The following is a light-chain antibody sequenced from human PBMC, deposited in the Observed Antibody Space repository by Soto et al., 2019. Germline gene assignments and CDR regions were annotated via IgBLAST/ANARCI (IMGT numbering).Light chain of an antibody. V-gene: IGLV2-14*03. J-gene: IGLJ1*01. CDR3: KSYTSASTYV. CDR1: GSDIGTYNY. CDR2: DVT. Sequence: QSALPQPASVSGSPGQSITISCTGTGSDIGTYNYVSWYQHHPGKAPKFIIYDVTNRPSGVSDRFSGSKSGNTASLTISGLQAEDEADYFCKSYTSASTYVFGTGTKVTVL.